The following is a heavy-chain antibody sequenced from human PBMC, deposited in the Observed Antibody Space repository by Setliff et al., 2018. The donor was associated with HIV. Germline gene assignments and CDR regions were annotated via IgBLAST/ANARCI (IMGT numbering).Heavy chain of an antibody. J-gene: IGHJ3*02. CDR3: ARHTGYCSSTSCPLDAFDI. Sequence: GESLKISCKASGDKSMTYWIGWVRQMPGKGLEWMGVIFPGDSDTKYSPSFEGQVTISADKSINTAYLQWTSLRASDTAMYYCARHTGYCSSTSCPLDAFDIWGQGTMVTVSS. D-gene: IGHD2-2*01. V-gene: IGHV5-51*01. CDR2: IFPGDSDT. CDR1: GDKSMTYW.